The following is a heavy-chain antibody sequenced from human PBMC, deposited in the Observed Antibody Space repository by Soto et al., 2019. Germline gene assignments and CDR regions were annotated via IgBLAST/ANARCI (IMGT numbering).Heavy chain of an antibody. V-gene: IGHV3-30*18. Sequence: QVQLVESGGGVVQPGTSLRLSCAASGFAFNKFGMHWVRQAPGKGLEWVAFISYDGSYQDYADSVQGRLTITRDNSMNTLNMQLNRLRREDTAVYYCAKGGEVGGVLGDHWGQGTLVTVSS. CDR1: GFAFNKFG. D-gene: IGHD1-26*01. CDR3: AKGGEVGGVLGDH. CDR2: ISYDGSYQ. J-gene: IGHJ4*02.